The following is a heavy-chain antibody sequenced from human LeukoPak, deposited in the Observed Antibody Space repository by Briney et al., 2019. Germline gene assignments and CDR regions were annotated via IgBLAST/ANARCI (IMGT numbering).Heavy chain of an antibody. V-gene: IGHV1-2*02. CDR1: GYTFTGYY. Sequence: ASVKVSCKASGYTFTGYYMHWVRQAPGQGLEWMGWINPNSGGTNYAQKFQGRVTMTRDTSISTAYMELRSLRSDDTAVYYCARDGVDTAMALFGYWGQGTLVTVSS. CDR3: ARDGVDTAMALFGY. J-gene: IGHJ4*02. CDR2: INPNSGGT. D-gene: IGHD5-18*01.